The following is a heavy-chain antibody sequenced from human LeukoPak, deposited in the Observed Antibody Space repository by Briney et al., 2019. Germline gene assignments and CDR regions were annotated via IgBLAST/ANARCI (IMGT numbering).Heavy chain of an antibody. J-gene: IGHJ4*02. D-gene: IGHD3-10*01. CDR1: GFTFSSYS. Sequence: PGGSLRLSCAASGFTFSSYSMNWVRQAPGKGLEWVSFISSSSSYIYYADSVKGRFTISRDNAKNSLYLQMNSLRAEDTAVFYCARLDYGSGSYYDDYWGQGTLVTVSS. CDR2: ISSSSSYI. V-gene: IGHV3-21*01. CDR3: ARLDYGSGSYYDDY.